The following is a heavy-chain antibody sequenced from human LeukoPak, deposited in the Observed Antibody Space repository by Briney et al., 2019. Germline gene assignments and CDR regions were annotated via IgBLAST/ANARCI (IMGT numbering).Heavy chain of an antibody. J-gene: IGHJ4*02. CDR3: ARNSVTTGYYFDY. V-gene: IGHV3-30*04. Sequence: GGSLRLSCAASGFTFGSYSMHWVRQAPGKGLEWVAVISYDGRNTYYAKSVKGRFTISRDDSKNTLYLQMNSLRADDTAVYYCARNSVTTGYYFDYWGQGTLSPSPQ. D-gene: IGHD4-17*01. CDR2: ISYDGRNT. CDR1: GFTFGSYS.